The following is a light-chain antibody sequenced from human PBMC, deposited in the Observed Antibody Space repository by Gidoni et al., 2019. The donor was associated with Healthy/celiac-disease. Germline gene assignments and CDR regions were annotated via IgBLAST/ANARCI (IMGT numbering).Light chain of an antibody. CDR2: GVS. CDR3: SSYTSSSTL. CDR1: SSDVGGYNY. J-gene: IGLJ1*01. V-gene: IGLV2-14*01. Sequence: QSALTQPASVSGSTGQSITISCTGTSSDVGGYNYVSWYQQHPGKAPKLMIYGVSNRPSGVSNRFSGSKSGNTASLTISGLQAEDEADYYCSSYTSSSTLFGTGTKVTVL.